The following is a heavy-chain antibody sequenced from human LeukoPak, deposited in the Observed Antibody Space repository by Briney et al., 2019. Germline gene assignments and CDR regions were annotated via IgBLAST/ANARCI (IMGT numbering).Heavy chain of an antibody. D-gene: IGHD3-22*01. J-gene: IGHJ3*02. CDR1: GGSISSSSYY. V-gene: IGHV4-39*01. CDR2: IYYSGST. CDR3: ARQIYSSGLDAFDI. Sequence: SETLSLTCTVSGGSISSSSYYWGWLRQPPGKGLEWIGSIYYSGSTYYNPSLKSRVTISVDTSKNQFSLKLSSVTAADTAVYYCARQIYSSGLDAFDIWGQGTMVTVSS.